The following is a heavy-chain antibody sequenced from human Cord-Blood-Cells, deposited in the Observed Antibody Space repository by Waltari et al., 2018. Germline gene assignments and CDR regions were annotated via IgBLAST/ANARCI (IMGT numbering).Heavy chain of an antibody. D-gene: IGHD3-9*01. Sequence: AISWVRQAPGQGLEWMGGIIPIFGTANYAQKFQGRVTITADESTSTAYMELSSLRSEDTAVYYCARVGEPYYDILTGYPNWFDPWGQGTLVTVSS. CDR3: ARVGEPYYDILTGYPNWFDP. CDR1: A. CDR2: IIPIFGTA. J-gene: IGHJ5*02. V-gene: IGHV1-69*01.